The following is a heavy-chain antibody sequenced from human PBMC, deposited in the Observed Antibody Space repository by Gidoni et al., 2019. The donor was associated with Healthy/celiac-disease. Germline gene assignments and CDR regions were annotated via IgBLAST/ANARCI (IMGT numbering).Heavy chain of an antibody. CDR3: ARAARRATIEGSWFDP. Sequence: QVQLQQWGAGLLKPSETLSLTCAVDGGSFSGYYWSWIRQPPGKGLEWIGEINHSGSTNYNPSLKSRVTISVDTSKNQFSLKLSSVTAADTAVYYCARAARRATIEGSWFDPWGQGTLVTVSS. V-gene: IGHV4-34*01. J-gene: IGHJ5*02. CDR1: GGSFSGYY. D-gene: IGHD5-12*01. CDR2: INHSGST.